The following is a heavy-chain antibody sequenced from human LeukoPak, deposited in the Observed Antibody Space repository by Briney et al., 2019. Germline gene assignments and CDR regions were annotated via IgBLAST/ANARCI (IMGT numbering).Heavy chain of an antibody. CDR1: GFTVSNNY. D-gene: IGHD6-19*01. CDR3: ARGGSGCFDC. CDR2: IYSGGST. V-gene: IGHV3-53*01. Sequence: GGSLRLSCAASGFTVSNNYMTWVRQAPGKGLEYISAIYSGGSTYYADSVKGRFTISRDNAKNTVYLQMNSLRVDDTAVYYCARGGSGCFDCWGQGTLVTVSS. J-gene: IGHJ4*02.